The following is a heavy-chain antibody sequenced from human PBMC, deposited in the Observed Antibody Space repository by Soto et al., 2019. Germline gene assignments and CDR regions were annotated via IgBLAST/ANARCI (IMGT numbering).Heavy chain of an antibody. CDR2: IIAYNGNT. Sequence: ASVKVSCKASGYTFTSYGISWVRPAPGQGLEWMGWIIAYNGNTNYSQKLQGRVNMTTDTSTSTAYMELRSLRSDDTAVYYCARDLGDIHEYNWNYIDAFDIWGQGTMVTVSS. D-gene: IGHD1-7*01. CDR1: GYTFTSYG. V-gene: IGHV1-18*01. J-gene: IGHJ3*02. CDR3: ARDLGDIHEYNWNYIDAFDI.